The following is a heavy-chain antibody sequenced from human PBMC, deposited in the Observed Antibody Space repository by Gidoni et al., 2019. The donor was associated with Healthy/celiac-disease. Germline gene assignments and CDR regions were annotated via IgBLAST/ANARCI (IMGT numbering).Heavy chain of an antibody. CDR3: ARGNTYFDILTVSQYYFDY. J-gene: IGHJ4*02. D-gene: IGHD3-9*01. Sequence: QEQLQQWGAGLLRPAETLSLSGAVYGGSFSGYYWSWIRQRPGKGLEWIGEINHRGSSNYNPSLKSRFSISVYTSTNQFSLKLSSVTAADTTVYYCARGNTYFDILTVSQYYFDYWGQGTLVTVSS. V-gene: IGHV4-34*01. CDR1: GGSFSGYY. CDR2: INHRGSS.